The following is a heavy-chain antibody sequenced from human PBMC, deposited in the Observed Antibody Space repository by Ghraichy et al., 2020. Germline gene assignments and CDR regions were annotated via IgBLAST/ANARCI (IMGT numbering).Heavy chain of an antibody. Sequence: GSLRLTCAASGFSFSDFAMNWVRQAPGKGLEWVSTISGTGGSTYYADSVRGRFTISRHNSESTLFLQMIALRGDDTATYFCTRGKAYCTPTTCPSDAFDLWGQGTMGTVSS. CDR3: TRGKAYCTPTTCPSDAFDL. CDR2: ISGTGGST. V-gene: IGHV3-23*01. J-gene: IGHJ3*01. D-gene: IGHD2-8*01. CDR1: GFSFSDFA.